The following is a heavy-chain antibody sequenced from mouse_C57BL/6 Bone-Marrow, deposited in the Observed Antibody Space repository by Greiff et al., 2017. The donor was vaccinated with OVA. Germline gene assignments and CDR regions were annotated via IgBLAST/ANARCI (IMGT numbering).Heavy chain of an antibody. J-gene: IGHJ3*01. Sequence: EVQGVESGDGLVKPGGSLKLSCAASGFTFSSYAMSWVRQTPEQRLEWVAYISSGGDYTYYADTVKGRFTISRDNARNTLYLQMSSLKSEDTAMYYCTRGEALYYGAWFAYWGQATLVTVSA. CDR3: TRGEALYYGAWFAY. CDR1: GFTFSSYA. V-gene: IGHV5-9-1*02. CDR2: ISSGGDYT. D-gene: IGHD1-1*01.